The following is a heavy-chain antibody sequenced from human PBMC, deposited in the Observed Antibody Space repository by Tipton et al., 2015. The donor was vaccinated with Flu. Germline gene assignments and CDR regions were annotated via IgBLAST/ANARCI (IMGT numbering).Heavy chain of an antibody. CDR1: GGSISSNRYY. V-gene: IGHV4-39*07. J-gene: IGHJ4*02. CDR2: IYHSGST. CDR3: ARVLPIAGATRSYFDY. D-gene: IGHD1-26*01. Sequence: TLSLTCTVSGGSISSNRYYWGWIRQPPGKGLEWIGSIYHSGSTYYNPSLKSRVTISVDTSKNQFSLKLTSVTAADTAVYYCARVLPIAGATRSYFDYWGQGTLVTVSS.